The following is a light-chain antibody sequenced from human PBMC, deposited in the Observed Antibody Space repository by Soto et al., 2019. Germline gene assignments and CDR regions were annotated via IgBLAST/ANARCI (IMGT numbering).Light chain of an antibody. Sequence: QSALTQPASVSGTPGQSITISCTGTSSDVGGYNYVSWYQQHPGKAPKLLIYEVSNRPSGVSNRFSGSKSGNTASLTTSGLQAEDEADYYCCSFTSSSTVVFGGGTKLTVL. CDR3: CSFTSSSTVV. J-gene: IGLJ3*02. CDR1: SSDVGGYNY. CDR2: EVS. V-gene: IGLV2-14*01.